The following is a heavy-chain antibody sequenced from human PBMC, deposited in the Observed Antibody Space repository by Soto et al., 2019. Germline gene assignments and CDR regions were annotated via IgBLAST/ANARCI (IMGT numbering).Heavy chain of an antibody. V-gene: IGHV3-73*01. D-gene: IGHD6-19*01. CDR3: TRRPGIAVAGRPYYFDY. J-gene: IGHJ4*02. Sequence: GGSLRLSCAASGFTFSGSAMHWVRQASGKGLEWVGRIRSKANSYATAYAASVKGRFTISRDDSKNTAYLQMNSLKTEDTAVYYCTRRPGIAVAGRPYYFDYWGQGTLVTVSS. CDR2: IRSKANSYAT. CDR1: GFTFSGSA.